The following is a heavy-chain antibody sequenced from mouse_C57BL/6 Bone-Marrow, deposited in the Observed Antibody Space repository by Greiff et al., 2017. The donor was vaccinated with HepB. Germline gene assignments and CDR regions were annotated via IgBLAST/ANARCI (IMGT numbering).Heavy chain of an antibody. Sequence: EVKLMESGGGLVQPGGSLKLSCAASGFTFSDYYMYWVRQTPEKRLEWFAYISNGGGSTYYPDTVKGRFTISRDNAKNTLYLQMSRLKSEDTAMYYCARWDSWGQGTLVTVSA. V-gene: IGHV5-12*01. CDR1: GFTFSDYY. CDR2: ISNGGGST. D-gene: IGHD4-1*01. J-gene: IGHJ3*01. CDR3: ARWDS.